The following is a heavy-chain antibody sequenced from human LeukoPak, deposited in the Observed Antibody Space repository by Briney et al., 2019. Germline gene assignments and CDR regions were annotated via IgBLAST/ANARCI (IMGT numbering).Heavy chain of an antibody. CDR2: INHSGST. CDR1: GGSFSGYY. CDR3: ARVRIVVVEVYYYYYGMDV. D-gene: IGHD2-2*01. Sequence: SETLSLTCAVYGGSFSGYYWSWIRQPPGKGLEWIGEINHSGSTNYNPSLKSRVTISVDTSKNQFSLKLSSVTAADTAGYYCARVRIVVVEVYYYYYGMDVWGQGTTVTVSS. J-gene: IGHJ6*02. V-gene: IGHV4-34*01.